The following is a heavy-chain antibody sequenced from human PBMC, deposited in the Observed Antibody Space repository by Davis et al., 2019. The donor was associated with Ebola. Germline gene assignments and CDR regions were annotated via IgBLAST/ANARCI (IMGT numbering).Heavy chain of an antibody. CDR2: INPITGGT. V-gene: IGHV1-46*01. Sequence: ASVKVSCKASGYRFTSYYMHWVRQAPGQGLEWMGIINPITGGTSYAQNFQVRVTMTRDTSTSTVYMELSSLRSEDTAVYYCAREGGRYYDSSGYVSDIWGQGTMVKVSS. J-gene: IGHJ3*02. CDR3: AREGGRYYDSSGYVSDI. CDR1: GYRFTSYY. D-gene: IGHD3-22*01.